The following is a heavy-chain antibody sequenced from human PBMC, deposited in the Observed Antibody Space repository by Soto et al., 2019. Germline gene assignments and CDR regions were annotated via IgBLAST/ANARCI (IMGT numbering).Heavy chain of an antibody. CDR1: GGTFSSYA. V-gene: IGHV1-69*06. J-gene: IGHJ6*02. CDR3: ARDTWFGELPLRGMDV. Sequence: EASVKVSCKASGGTFSSYAISWVRQAPGQGLEWMGGIIPIFGTANYAQKFQGRVTITADKSTSTAYMELSSLRSEDTAVYYCARDTWFGELPLRGMDVWGQGTTVTVSS. CDR2: IIPIFGTA. D-gene: IGHD3-10*01.